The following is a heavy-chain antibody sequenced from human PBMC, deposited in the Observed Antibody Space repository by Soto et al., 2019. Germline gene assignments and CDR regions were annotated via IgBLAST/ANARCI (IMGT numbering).Heavy chain of an antibody. CDR1: GFTFSSYW. J-gene: IGHJ6*02. CDR2: INQDGSEK. V-gene: IGHV3-7*01. CDR3: ARDRGRPDLRDTHYYDSSDLDYGMDV. Sequence: EVRLVESGGGLVQPGGSLTLSCAASGFTFSSYWMTWVRQAPGKGLEWVANINQDGSEKYYMDSMKGRFTISRDNAKNSLLLQVNSTRADDTAVYYCARDRGRPDLRDTHYYDSSDLDYGMDVWGQGTTVTVSS. D-gene: IGHD3-22*01.